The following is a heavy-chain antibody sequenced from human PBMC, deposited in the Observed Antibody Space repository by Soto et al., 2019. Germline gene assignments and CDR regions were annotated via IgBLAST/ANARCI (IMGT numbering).Heavy chain of an antibody. CDR1: GGTFSSYT. CDR2: IIPILGIA. CDR3: ARDGYYDSSGYYAHDAFDI. V-gene: IGHV1-69*04. Sequence: ASLKVSCKASGGTFSSYTISWVRQAPGQGLEWMGRIIPILGIANYAQKFQGRVTITADKSTSTAYMELSSLRSEDTAVYYCARDGYYDSSGYYAHDAFDIWGQGTMVTVSS. J-gene: IGHJ3*02. D-gene: IGHD3-22*01.